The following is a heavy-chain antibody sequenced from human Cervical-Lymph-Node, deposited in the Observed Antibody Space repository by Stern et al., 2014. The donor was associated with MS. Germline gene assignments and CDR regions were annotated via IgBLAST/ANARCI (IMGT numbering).Heavy chain of an antibody. CDR2: ITPLFDAT. J-gene: IGHJ4*02. Sequence: QVQLGQSGAEVKKPGSSVKVSCQTSGGTFSTFAIGWVRQAPGQVLGLLGCITPLFDATNYAQKFQGRLTITADESTRTAYMELSSLRPDDTAMYYCARGDSEAPIYYFDYWGQGTLVTVSS. V-gene: IGHV1-69*01. CDR3: ARGDSEAPIYYFDY. D-gene: IGHD2-21*01. CDR1: GGTFSTFA.